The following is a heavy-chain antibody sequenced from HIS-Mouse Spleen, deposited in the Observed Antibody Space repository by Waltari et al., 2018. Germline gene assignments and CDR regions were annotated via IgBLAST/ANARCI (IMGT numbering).Heavy chain of an antibody. D-gene: IGHD4-4*01. V-gene: IGHV1-69*04. CDR3: ARAVTKGPYYYYGMDV. CDR1: GGTFSSYA. Sequence: QVQLVQSGAEVKKPGSSVKVSCKASGGTFSSYAISWVRQAPGQGLEWMGRIIPILGIANYAQKFQGRVTITADKSTSTAYMELSSLRSEDTAVYYCARAVTKGPYYYYGMDVWGQGTTVTVSS. J-gene: IGHJ6*02. CDR2: IIPILGIA.